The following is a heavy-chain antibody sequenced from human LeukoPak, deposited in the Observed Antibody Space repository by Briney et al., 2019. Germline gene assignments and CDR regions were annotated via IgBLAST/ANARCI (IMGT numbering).Heavy chain of an antibody. CDR3: ARDTSSSGWYGFDY. V-gene: IGHV3-33*01. D-gene: IGHD6-19*01. CDR2: VWYDGSNK. J-gene: IGHJ4*02. Sequence: GGSLRLSCAASGFTFSTYGMHWVRQAPGKGLEWVAVVWYDGSNKYYAGSVKGRFTISRDNSKNTLYLQMNSLRAEDTAVYYCARDTSSSGWYGFDYWGQGTLVTVSS. CDR1: GFTFSTYG.